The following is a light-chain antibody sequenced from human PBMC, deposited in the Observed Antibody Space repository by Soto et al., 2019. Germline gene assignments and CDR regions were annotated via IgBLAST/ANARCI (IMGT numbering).Light chain of an antibody. Sequence: SPLSLYALDGDRVTISCRNSQDISTHLAWFAQHPRRAPQLMICAASTVHGGVASLCSGSCSGTDITLTISILQPEDVITYYSQDLAIYPIPFGPGTRLEI. CDR2: AAS. J-gene: IGKJ5*01. CDR1: QDISTH. CDR3: QDLAIYPIP. V-gene: IGKV1-9*01.